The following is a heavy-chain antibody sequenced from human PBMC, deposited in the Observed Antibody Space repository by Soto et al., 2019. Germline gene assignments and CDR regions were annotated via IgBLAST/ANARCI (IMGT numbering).Heavy chain of an antibody. CDR1: GGSFSGIY. V-gene: IGHV4-34*01. CDR3: ARGPGYSYGYSVYYYYYGMDV. J-gene: IGHJ6*02. D-gene: IGHD5-18*01. Sequence: KSSETLSLTCVVYGGSFSGIYWSWIRQPPGKGLGWIGEINHSGSTNYSPSLESRVTISLDTSNNQFSLKLSSVTAADTAVYYCARGPGYSYGYSVYYYYYGMDVWGQGTTVTVSS. CDR2: INHSGST.